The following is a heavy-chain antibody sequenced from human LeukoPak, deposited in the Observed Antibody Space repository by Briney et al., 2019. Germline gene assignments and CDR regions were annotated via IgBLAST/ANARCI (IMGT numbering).Heavy chain of an antibody. CDR2: IHPDGTTT. CDR1: GFTSSSHW. Sequence: GGSLRLSCAASGFTSSSHWMHWVRQAPGKGLVWVSRIHPDGTTTAYVDSVKGQFTISRDNAKSTLYLQMNSLRAEDTAVYYCATMVRGDSYYYMDVWGKGTTVAVYS. J-gene: IGHJ6*03. V-gene: IGHV3-74*01. CDR3: ATMVRGDSYYYMDV. D-gene: IGHD3-10*01.